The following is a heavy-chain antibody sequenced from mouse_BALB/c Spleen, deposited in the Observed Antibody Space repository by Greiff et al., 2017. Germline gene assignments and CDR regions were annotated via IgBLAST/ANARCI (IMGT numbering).Heavy chain of an antibody. CDR1: GFNIKDYY. Sequence: SGAELVRSGASVKLSCTASGFNIKDYYMHWVKQRPEQGLEWIGWIDPENGATEYAPKFQGKATMTADTSSNTAYLQLSSLTSEDTAVYYCNAPSTTVGERELGYWGQGTTLTVSS. CDR2: IDPENGAT. J-gene: IGHJ2*01. CDR3: NAPSTTVGERELGY. D-gene: IGHD1-1*01. V-gene: IGHV14-4*02.